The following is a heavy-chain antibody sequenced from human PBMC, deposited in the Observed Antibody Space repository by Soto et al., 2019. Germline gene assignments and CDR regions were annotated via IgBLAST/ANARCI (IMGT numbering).Heavy chain of an antibody. V-gene: IGHV3-53*04. D-gene: IGHD3-3*01. CDR2: IYSGGST. CDR1: GFTVSSNY. CDR3: ARVGVDYYYYGMDV. Sequence: GGSLGLSCAAAGFTVSSNYMSWVRQAPGKGLEWVSVIYSGGSTYYADSVKGRFTISRHNSKNTLYLQMNSLRAQDTAVYYCARVGVDYYYYGMDVWGQGTTVTVSS. J-gene: IGHJ6*02.